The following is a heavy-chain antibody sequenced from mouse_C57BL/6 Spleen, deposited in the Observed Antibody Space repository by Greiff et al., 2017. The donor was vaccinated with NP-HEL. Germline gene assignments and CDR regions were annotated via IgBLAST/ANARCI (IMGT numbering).Heavy chain of an antibody. CDR1: GYTFTSYT. V-gene: IGHV1-4*01. CDR3: ARGDYDGDFDY. D-gene: IGHD2-4*01. J-gene: IGHJ2*01. CDR2: INPSSGYT. Sequence: QVQLQQSGAELARPGASVKMSCKASGYTFTSYTMHWVKQRPGQGLEWIGYINPSSGYTKYNQKFKDKATLTADKSSSTAYMQLSSLTSEDSAVYYCARGDYDGDFDYWGQGTTLTVSS.